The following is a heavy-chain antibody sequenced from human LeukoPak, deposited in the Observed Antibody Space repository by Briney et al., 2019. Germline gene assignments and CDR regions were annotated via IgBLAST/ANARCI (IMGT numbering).Heavy chain of an antibody. J-gene: IGHJ4*02. CDR1: DYTFTSYD. D-gene: IGHD3-22*01. Sequence: ASVKVSCTASDYTFTSYDITWVRQAPGQGLEWMGWISAYNGNTNYAQKLQGRVTMTTDTSTSTVYMELRSLRSDDTAVYYCARLASYYYDSSGYRLDYWGQGTLVTVSS. V-gene: IGHV1-18*01. CDR3: ARLASYYYDSSGYRLDY. CDR2: ISAYNGNT.